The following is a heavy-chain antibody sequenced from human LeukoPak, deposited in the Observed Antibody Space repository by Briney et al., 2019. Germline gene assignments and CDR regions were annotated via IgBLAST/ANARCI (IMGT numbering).Heavy chain of an antibody. D-gene: IGHD3-10*01. J-gene: IGHJ4*02. CDR1: GGSISSSY. CDR2: IYTSGST. CDR3: ARSGFSGSYCFDS. Sequence: PSETLSLTCTVSGGSISSSYWTWVRQPAGKGLEWIGRIYTSGSTNYNPSLKSRVTMSVDTSKNQFCLKLSSMTAADTAVYYCARSGFSGSYCFDSWGQGTLVTVSS. V-gene: IGHV4-4*07.